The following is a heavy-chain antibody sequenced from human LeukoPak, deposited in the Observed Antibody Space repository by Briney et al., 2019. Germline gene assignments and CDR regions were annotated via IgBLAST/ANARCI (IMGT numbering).Heavy chain of an antibody. D-gene: IGHD1-7*01. CDR1: GFSFSSYS. CDR2: ISSSSGYI. V-gene: IGHV3-21*01. CDR3: ARAGISGTTGEDFDY. J-gene: IGHJ4*02. Sequence: GRSLRLSCAASGFSFSSYSMNWVRQAPGKGLEWVSSISSSSGYIYYADSVKGRFTISRDNAKNSLYLQMNSLRAEDTAVYYCARAGISGTTGEDFDYWGQGTLVTVSS.